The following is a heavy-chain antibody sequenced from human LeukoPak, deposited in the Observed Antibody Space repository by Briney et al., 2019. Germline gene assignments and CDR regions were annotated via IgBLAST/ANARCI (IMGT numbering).Heavy chain of an antibody. CDR3: SRDSEGLAYFDF. CDR2: IDPNSGGT. D-gene: IGHD1-26*01. J-gene: IGHJ4*02. Sequence: GASVKVSCKASGYSFTCKFIHWVRQAPGRGLEWIGWIDPNSGGTDYAQKFQGRVTMTRDTSIATAYMDLSRLISDDTAVYYCSRDSEGLAYFDFWGQGTLVTVSS. CDR1: GYSFTCKF. V-gene: IGHV1-2*02.